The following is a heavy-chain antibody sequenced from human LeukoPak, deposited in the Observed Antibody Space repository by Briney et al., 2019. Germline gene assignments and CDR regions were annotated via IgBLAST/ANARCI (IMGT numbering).Heavy chain of an antibody. J-gene: IGHJ4*02. CDR1: GYSFTDYY. V-gene: IGHV1-69-2*01. CDR3: TTMSAAYFLV. CDR2: VDPEDGEA. Sequence: GALVKVSCKASGYSFTDYYIHWVQQAPGKGLEWMGRVDPEDGEAIYAENFQGRVTMTADTSTDTAYMELRSDDTAVYYCTTMSAAYFLVWGQGTLVTVSS. D-gene: IGHD2/OR15-2a*01.